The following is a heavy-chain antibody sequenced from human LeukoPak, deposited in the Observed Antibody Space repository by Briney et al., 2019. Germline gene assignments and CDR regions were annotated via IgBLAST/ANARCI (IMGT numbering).Heavy chain of an antibody. V-gene: IGHV3-66*02. CDR2: IYSGGST. Sequence: GGSLRLSCAASGFTVSSNYMSWVRQAPGKGLEWVSVIYSGGSTYYADSVKGRFTISRDNSKNTLCLQMNSLRAEDTAVYYCATSGSSSSFDYWGQGTLVTVSS. D-gene: IGHD6-13*01. J-gene: IGHJ4*02. CDR1: GFTVSSNY. CDR3: ATSGSSSSFDY.